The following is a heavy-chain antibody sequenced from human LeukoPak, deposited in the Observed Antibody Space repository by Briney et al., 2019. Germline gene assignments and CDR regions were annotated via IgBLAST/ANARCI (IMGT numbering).Heavy chain of an antibody. CDR2: IYHSGST. CDR1: GYSISSGYY. CDR3: ARGDPLLDSSGPSEGGAFDI. Sequence: PSETLSLTCTVSGYSISSGYYWGWIRQPPGKGLEWIGSIYHSGSTYYNPSLKSRVTISVDTSKNQFSLKLSSVTAADTAVYYCARGDPLLDSSGPSEGGAFDIWGQGTMVTVSS. D-gene: IGHD3-22*01. J-gene: IGHJ3*02. V-gene: IGHV4-38-2*02.